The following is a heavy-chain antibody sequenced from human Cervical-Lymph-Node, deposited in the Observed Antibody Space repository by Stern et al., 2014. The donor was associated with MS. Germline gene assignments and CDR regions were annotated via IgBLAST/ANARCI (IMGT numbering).Heavy chain of an antibody. Sequence: QVQLMQSGAEVKKPGASVKVSCQASGYIFTSYAMHWARQAPGQRLEWMGWINTDNGNTRYSQKFQGRVTIARDASANTVYMEMSSLRSEDTAVYYCARDTYYDSNGPNSHWGQGTLVTVS. CDR1: GYIFTSYA. J-gene: IGHJ4*02. CDR2: INTDNGNT. V-gene: IGHV1-3*04. D-gene: IGHD3-22*01. CDR3: ARDTYYDSNGPNSH.